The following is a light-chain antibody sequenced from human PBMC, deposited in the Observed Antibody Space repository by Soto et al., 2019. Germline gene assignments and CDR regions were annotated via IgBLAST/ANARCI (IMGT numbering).Light chain of an antibody. V-gene: IGKV2-28*01. Sequence: DIVMTQSPLYLPVTPGEPASISCRSSQSLLHSDGYSYLVWYLQKPGQSPQLLIYLGSNRASGVPDRFSGSGSGTDFTLKISRVEAEEVGVYYCMQALQTPLTFGGGTKVEIK. J-gene: IGKJ4*01. CDR2: LGS. CDR3: MQALQTPLT. CDR1: QSLLHSDGYSY.